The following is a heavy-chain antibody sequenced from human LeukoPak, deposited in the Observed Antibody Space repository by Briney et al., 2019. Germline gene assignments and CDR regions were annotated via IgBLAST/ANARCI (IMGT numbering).Heavy chain of an antibody. V-gene: IGHV3-7*01. D-gene: IGHD6-25*01. CDR3: AREGIVAAIDWFDG. CDR1: GFTFSSYW. Sequence: GGSLRLSCVASGFTFSSYWMHWVRQAPGKGLEGVAIIIQDGSERYNVYSVKCQFTIPKNITKNSLYLKMNGLRAEDTAVYYCAREGIVAAIDWFDGWGQGTPVTVSS. J-gene: IGHJ5*01. CDR2: IIQDGSER.